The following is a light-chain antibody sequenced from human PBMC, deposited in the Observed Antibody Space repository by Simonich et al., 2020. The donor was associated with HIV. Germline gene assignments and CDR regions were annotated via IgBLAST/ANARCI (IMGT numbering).Light chain of an antibody. CDR1: QSVLYSSNNKNY. CDR2: WSA. J-gene: IGKJ2*01. V-gene: IGKV4-1*01. Sequence: DIVMTQSPDSLAVSLGERATINCKSSQSVLYSSNNKNYLAWYQQKPGQPPKLLIYWSATREAGVPDRFSGSGSGTECSRTISSLQAEDVAVYYCQQYYSTPGTFGQGTKLEIK. CDR3: QQYYSTPGT.